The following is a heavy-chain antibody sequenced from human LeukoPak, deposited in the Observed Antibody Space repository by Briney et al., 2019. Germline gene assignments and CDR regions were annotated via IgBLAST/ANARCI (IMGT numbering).Heavy chain of an antibody. CDR1: GFTFSSYG. D-gene: IGHD2-2*02. CDR3: AKEGYCSSTSCYRSDNYFDY. CDR2: TWYDGSNK. V-gene: IGHV3-33*06. J-gene: IGHJ4*02. Sequence: GRSLRLSCAASGFTFSSYGMHWVRQAPGKGLEWVALTWYDGSNKYYADSVKGRFTISRDNSKNTLYLQMNSLRAEDTAVYYCAKEGYCSSTSCYRSDNYFDYWGQGTLVTVSS.